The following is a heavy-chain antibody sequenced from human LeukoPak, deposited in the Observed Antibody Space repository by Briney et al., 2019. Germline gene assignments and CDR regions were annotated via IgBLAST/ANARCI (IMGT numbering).Heavy chain of an antibody. CDR2: ISWNSGTI. J-gene: IGHJ4*02. D-gene: IGHD6-13*01. CDR1: GFTFDDYA. V-gene: IGHV3-9*01. CDR3: AKRSAAGTVGYFDY. Sequence: PGGSLRLSCAASGFTFDDYAMHWVRQAPGKGLEWVSGISWNSGTIYCADSVKGRFTISRDDAKNSLYLQMHSLRAEDTALYYCAKRSAAGTVGYFDYWGQGTLVTVSS.